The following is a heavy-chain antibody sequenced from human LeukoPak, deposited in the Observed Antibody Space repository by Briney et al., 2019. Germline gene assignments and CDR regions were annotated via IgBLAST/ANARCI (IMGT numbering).Heavy chain of an antibody. J-gene: IGHJ4*02. V-gene: IGHV3-30*03. CDR3: ARRYMATSAEDFDY. CDR1: GFTFSSYG. CDR2: ISYDGSNK. D-gene: IGHD3-16*02. Sequence: GGSLRLSCAASGFTFSSYGMSWVRQAPGKGLEWVAVISYDGSNKYYADSVKGRCTISRDNSKNTLYLQMNSLRAEDTAMYYCARRYMATSAEDFDYWGQGTLVTVSS.